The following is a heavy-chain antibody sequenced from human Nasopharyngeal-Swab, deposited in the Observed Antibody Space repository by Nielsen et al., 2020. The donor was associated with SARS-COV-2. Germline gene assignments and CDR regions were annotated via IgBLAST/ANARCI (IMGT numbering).Heavy chain of an antibody. CDR3: AKRSIAVARDHFDY. J-gene: IGHJ4*02. V-gene: IGHV3-23*01. CDR2: ISGSYGST. D-gene: IGHD6-19*01. Sequence: VRQAPGKGLEWVSGISGSYGSTYYADSAKGRFTISRDNSKNTLYLQMNSLRAEDTAVYYCAKRSIAVARDHFDYWGQGTLVTVSS.